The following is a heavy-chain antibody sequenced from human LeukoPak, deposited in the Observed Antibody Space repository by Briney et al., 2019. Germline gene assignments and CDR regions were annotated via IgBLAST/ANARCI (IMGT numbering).Heavy chain of an antibody. CDR2: IYYSGST. CDR1: GGSISSFY. V-gene: IGHV4-59*01. Sequence: SETLSLTCTVSGGSISSFYWSWIRQPPGKGLEWIGYIYYSGSTKYNPSLKSRVTISVDTSKNDFSLRLSSVTAADTAVYYCARDRGIVATPDYYYYYMDVWGKGTTVTVSS. CDR3: ARDRGIVATPDYYYYYMDV. D-gene: IGHD5-12*01. J-gene: IGHJ6*03.